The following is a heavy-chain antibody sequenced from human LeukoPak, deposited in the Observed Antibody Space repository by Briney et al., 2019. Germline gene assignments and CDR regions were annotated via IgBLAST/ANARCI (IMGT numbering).Heavy chain of an antibody. CDR1: GFIVSNKY. CDR2: IRYDGSSE. D-gene: IGHD2-15*01. Sequence: GGSLRLSCAASGFIVSNKYMTWVRQAPGKGLEWVAFIRYDGSSEYYADSVKGRFTISRDSSKNTLYLQMNSLRAGDAAVYYCAKAPVTTCSGAYCYPFDYWSQGTLVTVSS. V-gene: IGHV3-30*02. J-gene: IGHJ4*02. CDR3: AKAPVTTCSGAYCYPFDY.